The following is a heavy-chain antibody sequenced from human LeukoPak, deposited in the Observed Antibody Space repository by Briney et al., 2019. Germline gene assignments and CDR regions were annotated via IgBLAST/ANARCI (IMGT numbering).Heavy chain of an antibody. CDR1: RYTFTSYY. D-gene: IGHD1-1*01. CDR2: INPSGGST. Sequence: ASVKVACKASRYTFTSYYIDWVRQAPGQGLEWMGVINPSGGSTRYAQKFQGRVTMTGDPSTRTVYMELSSPTSDDTAVYYCARGTTDAYWGQGTPVTVSS. CDR3: ARGTTDAY. J-gene: IGHJ4*02. V-gene: IGHV1-46*01.